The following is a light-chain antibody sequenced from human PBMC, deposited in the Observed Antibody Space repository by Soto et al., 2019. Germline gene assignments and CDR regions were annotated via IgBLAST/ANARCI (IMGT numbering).Light chain of an antibody. CDR2: MGS. J-gene: IGKJ1*01. V-gene: IGKV2-28*01. CDR1: QSLLHKNGNND. Sequence: DIVMPQSPLSLPVTPGESASISCRSSQSLLHKNGNNDFNWYLQKPGQYQQLLIYMGSKRASGVTDRVSGSGSGTYFPLKIRRVEAEDAGIYSCMQALQHPRTFGQGTKVA. CDR3: MQALQHPRT.